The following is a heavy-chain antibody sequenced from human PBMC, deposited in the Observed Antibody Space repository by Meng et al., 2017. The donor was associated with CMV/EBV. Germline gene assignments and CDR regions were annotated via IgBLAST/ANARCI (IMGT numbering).Heavy chain of an antibody. Sequence: SCKATGYTFTSYGISWVRQAPGQGLEWMGWISAYNGDTNYAQKLQGRVTMTTDTSTSTAYMELRSLRSDDTAVYYCARDLGNPPDYWGQGTLVTVSS. J-gene: IGHJ4*02. CDR2: ISAYNGDT. V-gene: IGHV1-18*01. CDR3: ARDLGNPPDY. D-gene: IGHD7-27*01. CDR1: GYTFTSYG.